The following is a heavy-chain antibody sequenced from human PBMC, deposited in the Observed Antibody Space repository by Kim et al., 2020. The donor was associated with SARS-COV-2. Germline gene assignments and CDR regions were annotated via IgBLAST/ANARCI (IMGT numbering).Heavy chain of an antibody. CDR3: ARDWSFHFDY. Sequence: GGSLRLSCAASGFTFSSYTMNWVRQAPGKGLEWVSYISTSSSTITYADSVKGRFTISRDNAKNSLYLQMNSLRDEDTAVYYCARDWSFHFDYWGQGTLVTVSS. J-gene: IGHJ4*02. CDR2: ISTSSSTI. V-gene: IGHV3-48*02. CDR1: GFTFSSYT. D-gene: IGHD1-26*01.